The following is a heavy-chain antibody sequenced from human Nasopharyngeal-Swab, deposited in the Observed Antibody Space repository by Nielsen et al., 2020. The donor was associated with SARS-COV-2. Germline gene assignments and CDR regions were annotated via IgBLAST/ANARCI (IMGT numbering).Heavy chain of an antibody. J-gene: IGHJ4*02. D-gene: IGHD3-3*01. CDR3: AKATNARYDFWSGSFDY. Sequence: SLKISCAASGFRFDDYGMHWVRQAPGKGLEWVSGISWDGLTIGYADSVKGRFTISRDNAKNSLYLQMNSLRVEDMAFYYCAKATNARYDFWSGSFDYWGQGTLVTVSS. CDR2: ISWDGLTI. V-gene: IGHV3-9*03. CDR1: GFRFDDYG.